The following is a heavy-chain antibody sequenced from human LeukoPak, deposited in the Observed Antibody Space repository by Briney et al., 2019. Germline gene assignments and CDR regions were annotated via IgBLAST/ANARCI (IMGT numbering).Heavy chain of an antibody. D-gene: IGHD3-10*01. CDR1: GGSISSYY. CDR2: IYTSGST. J-gene: IGHJ6*03. V-gene: IGHV4-4*07. Sequence: SETLSLTCTVSGGSISSYYWSWIRQPAGKGLQWIGRIYTSGSTNYNPSLKSRVTMSVDTSKSQFSLKLTSVTAADTAVYYCARHPVYGSGLPGAYYYYYYMDVWGKGTTVTVSS. CDR3: ARHPVYGSGLPGAYYYYYYMDV.